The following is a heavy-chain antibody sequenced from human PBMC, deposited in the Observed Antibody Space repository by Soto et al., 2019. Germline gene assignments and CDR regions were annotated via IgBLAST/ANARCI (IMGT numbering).Heavy chain of an antibody. CDR3: ARRNGFSSYYYYGMDV. CDR2: MNPNSGNT. Sequence: ASVKVSCKASGYTFTSYDINWVRQATGQGLEWMGWMNPNSGNTGYAQKFQGRVTMTRNTSISTAYMELSSLRSEDTAVYYCARRNGFSSYYYYGMDVWRQGTTVTVSS. J-gene: IGHJ6*02. D-gene: IGHD3-3*01. CDR1: GYTFTSYD. V-gene: IGHV1-8*01.